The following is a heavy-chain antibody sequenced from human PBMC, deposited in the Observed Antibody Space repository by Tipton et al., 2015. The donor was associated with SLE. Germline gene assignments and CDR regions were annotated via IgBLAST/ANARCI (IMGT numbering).Heavy chain of an antibody. CDR1: GYTYPNYW. CDR3: ARRGGSLKFFDS. D-gene: IGHD3-16*01. CDR2: IYPDDSET. J-gene: IGHJ4*02. Sequence: QLVQSGPEVKKPGDSLKISCKASGYTYPNYWIGWVRQMPGKGLEWMGIIYPDDSETRYSPSFRGQVTISVDKSISTAYLQWSSLKASDIATYYCARRGGSLKFFDSWGQGTLVTVSS. V-gene: IGHV5-51*03.